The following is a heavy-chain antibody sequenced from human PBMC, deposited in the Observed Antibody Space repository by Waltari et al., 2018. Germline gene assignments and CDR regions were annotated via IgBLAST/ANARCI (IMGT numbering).Heavy chain of an antibody. D-gene: IGHD3-10*01. CDR2: ISYDGSNK. J-gene: IGHJ4*02. CDR1: GFTFSSYA. Sequence: QVQLVESGGGVVQPGRSLRLSCAASGFTFSSYAMHWVRQAPGKGLEWVAVISYDGSNKYYADSVKGRFTISRDNSKNTLYLQMNSLRAEDTAVYYCARGIGYGSGSYYTDWGQGTLVTVSS. V-gene: IGHV3-30-3*01. CDR3: ARGIGYGSGSYYTD.